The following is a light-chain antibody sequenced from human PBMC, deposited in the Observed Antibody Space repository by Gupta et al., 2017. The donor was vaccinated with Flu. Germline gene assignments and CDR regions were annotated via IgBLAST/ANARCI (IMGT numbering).Light chain of an antibody. CDR2: LGF. CDR3: MQVLQSPRT. V-gene: IGKV2-28*01. J-gene: IGKJ1*01. Sequence: PGNPGEPGSNSCRFRQRLLQRNGNNHLGWVLQETRKFPQTLNQLGFQRAFGVPDRFSGSGSGTDFTLKISRVEAEDVGVYSCMQVLQSPRTFGQGTKVEIK. CDR1: QRLLQRNGNNH.